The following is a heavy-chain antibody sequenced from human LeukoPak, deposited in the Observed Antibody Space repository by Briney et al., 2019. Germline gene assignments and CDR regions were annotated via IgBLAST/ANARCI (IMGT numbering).Heavy chain of an antibody. CDR2: ISSSGSTI. J-gene: IGHJ4*02. CDR3: ARIITGGSYYFDY. Sequence: GRSLRLSCAASGFTFSSYGMNWVRQAPGKGLEWVSYISSSGSTIDYADSVKGRFTISRDNAKNSLYLQMDSLRAEDTAVYYCARIITGGSYYFDYWGQGTLVTVSS. D-gene: IGHD1-20*01. CDR1: GFTFSSYG. V-gene: IGHV3-48*04.